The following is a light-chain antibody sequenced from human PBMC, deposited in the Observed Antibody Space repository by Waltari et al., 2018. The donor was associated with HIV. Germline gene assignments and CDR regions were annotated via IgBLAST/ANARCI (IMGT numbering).Light chain of an antibody. CDR1: KLGDKY. V-gene: IGLV3-1*01. Sequence: YELTQPPSVSVSPGQTASVTCSADKLGDKYVSWYQQKPGQSPVVVIYEDKKRPSGIPERFAGSNSGNTATLTISGTQAMDEADYYCRAWGSNTAVFGGGTKLTVL. J-gene: IGLJ2*01. CDR2: EDK. CDR3: RAWGSNTAV.